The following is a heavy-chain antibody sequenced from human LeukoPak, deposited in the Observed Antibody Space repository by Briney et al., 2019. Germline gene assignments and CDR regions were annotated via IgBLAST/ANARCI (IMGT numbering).Heavy chain of an antibody. CDR1: GGSISSYY. Sequence: TASETLSLTCTVSGGSISSYYWSWIRQPPGKGLEWIGYIYYSGSTNYNPSLKSRVTISVDTSKNQLSLKLSSVTAADTAVYYCARGGLWSSSGLDYWGQGTLVTVSS. D-gene: IGHD5-18*01. J-gene: IGHJ4*02. V-gene: IGHV4-59*01. CDR3: ARGGLWSSSGLDY. CDR2: IYYSGST.